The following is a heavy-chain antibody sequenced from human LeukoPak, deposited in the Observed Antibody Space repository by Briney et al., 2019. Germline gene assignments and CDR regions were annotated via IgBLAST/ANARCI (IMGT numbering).Heavy chain of an antibody. CDR3: ARGGYSSSSKLN. D-gene: IGHD6-13*01. Sequence: GGSLRLSCAASGFTFSSYWMSWMRQAPGKGLEWVANIKYDGNEEYYVDSVKGRLTISRDNAKNTLYLQMNSLRAEDTAVYYCARGGYSSSSKLNWGQGTLVTVSS. J-gene: IGHJ4*02. V-gene: IGHV3-7*01. CDR2: IKYDGNEE. CDR1: GFTFSSYW.